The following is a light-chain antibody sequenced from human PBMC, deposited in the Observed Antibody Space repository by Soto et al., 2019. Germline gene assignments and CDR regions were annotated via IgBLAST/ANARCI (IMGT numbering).Light chain of an antibody. CDR1: SGDVGTYNL. V-gene: IGLV2-23*01. CDR2: EGT. CDR3: CSYAGSSTYV. Sequence: QSALTQPASVSGSPGQSITISCTGTSGDVGTYNLVSWYQQLPGKAPKLMLYEGTKRPSGISIRFSGSKSGNTASLTISGLQAEDDADYYCCSYAGSSTYVFGTGTKVTVL. J-gene: IGLJ1*01.